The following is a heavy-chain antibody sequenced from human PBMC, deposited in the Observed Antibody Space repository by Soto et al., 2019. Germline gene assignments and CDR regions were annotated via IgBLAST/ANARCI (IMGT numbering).Heavy chain of an antibody. CDR3: TTSPGLNWNYEYYFDY. CDR2: IKSKTDGGTT. J-gene: IGHJ4*02. D-gene: IGHD1-7*01. Sequence: GGSLRLSCAASGFTFSNAWMSWVRQAPGKGLEWVGRIKSKTDGGTTDYAAPVKGRFTISRDDSKNTLYLQMNSLKTEDTAVYYCTTSPGLNWNYEYYFDYWGQGTLVTVSS. CDR1: GFTFSNAW. V-gene: IGHV3-15*01.